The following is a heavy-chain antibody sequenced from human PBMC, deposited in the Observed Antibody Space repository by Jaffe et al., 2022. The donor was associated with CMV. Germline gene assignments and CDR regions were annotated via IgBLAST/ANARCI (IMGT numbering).Heavy chain of an antibody. CDR3: ARGKTYYDILTGYYGNYYYGMDV. CDR2: INHSGST. D-gene: IGHD3-9*01. J-gene: IGHJ6*02. Sequence: QVQLQQWGAGLLKPSETLSLTCAVYGGSFSGYYWSWIRQPPGKGLEWIGEINHSGSTNYNPSLKSRVTISVDTSKNQFSLKLSSVTAADTAVYYCARGKTYYDILTGYYGNYYYGMDVWGQGTTVTVSS. CDR1: GGSFSGYY. V-gene: IGHV4-34*01.